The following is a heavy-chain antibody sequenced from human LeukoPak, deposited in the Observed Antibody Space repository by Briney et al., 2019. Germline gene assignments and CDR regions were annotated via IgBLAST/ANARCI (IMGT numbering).Heavy chain of an antibody. D-gene: IGHD3-22*01. V-gene: IGHV4-34*01. CDR3: ARGYGYDSSRGNVSYYFDY. J-gene: IGHJ4*02. Sequence: ASETLSLTCAVCGGSFSGYYWSWIRQPPGKGLEWIGEINHSGSTNYNPSLKSRVTISVDTSKNQFSLKLSSVTAADTAVYYCARGYGYDSSRGNVSYYFDYWGQGTLVTVSS. CDR2: INHSGST. CDR1: GGSFSGYY.